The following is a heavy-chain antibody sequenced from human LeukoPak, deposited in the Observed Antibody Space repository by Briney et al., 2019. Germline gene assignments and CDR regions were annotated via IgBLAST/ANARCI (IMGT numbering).Heavy chain of an antibody. Sequence: ASVKVSCKAPGYTYTSCDSNWVRQATGQGLEWMGWMNPNSGNTGYAQKFQGRVTMTRNTSISTAYMELSSLRSEDTAVYYCARAYYHCSSTSCYLGYWGQGTLVTVSS. J-gene: IGHJ4*02. CDR2: MNPNSGNT. CDR3: ARAYYHCSSTSCYLGY. CDR1: GYTYTSCD. V-gene: IGHV1-8*01. D-gene: IGHD2-2*01.